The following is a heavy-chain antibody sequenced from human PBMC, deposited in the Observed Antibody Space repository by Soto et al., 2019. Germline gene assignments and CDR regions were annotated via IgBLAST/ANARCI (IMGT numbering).Heavy chain of an antibody. CDR1: GFTVSSYA. CDR2: ISASGGST. V-gene: IGHV3-23*01. CDR3: AKQLVVVRASPNDN. D-gene: IGHD2-15*01. J-gene: IGHJ4*02. Sequence: EVQLLESGGGLVQPGGSLRLSCEASGFTVSSYAMTWVRQAPGKGLEWVSGISASGGSTYYADSVKGRFTSSRDNSKNTLYLQMNSLTVEDTALYYCAKQLVVVRASPNDNWGQGTLVIVSS.